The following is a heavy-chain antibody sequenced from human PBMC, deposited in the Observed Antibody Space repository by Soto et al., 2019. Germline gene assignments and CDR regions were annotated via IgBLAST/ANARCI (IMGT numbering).Heavy chain of an antibody. J-gene: IGHJ4*02. CDR2: ISAHNGNT. CDR1: GYAFTTYG. CDR3: ARGRYGYY. Sequence: QVNLVQSGAEVKKPGASVKVSCQGSGYAFTTYGITWVRQAPGQGLEWMGWISAHNGNTNYAQKLQGRVTVTRDTSTSTAYMELRSLRYDDTAVYYCARGRYGYYWGQGALVTVSS. V-gene: IGHV1-18*01. D-gene: IGHD1-1*01.